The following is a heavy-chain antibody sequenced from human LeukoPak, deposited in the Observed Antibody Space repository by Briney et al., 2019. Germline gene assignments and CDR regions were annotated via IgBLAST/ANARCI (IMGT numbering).Heavy chain of an antibody. J-gene: IGHJ4*02. CDR3: ARPRSSGYLTFDF. CDR1: EFTFSSYN. Sequence: GGSLRLSCAASEFTFSSYNMNWVRQAPGRGREGVSNITNSGNSKSYPDSVNGRFPISRDNTKNSLYLQMNGLRAEDTAVYYCARPRSSGYLTFDFWGQGTRVTVSS. V-gene: IGHV3-48*01. D-gene: IGHD3-22*01. CDR2: ITNSGNSK.